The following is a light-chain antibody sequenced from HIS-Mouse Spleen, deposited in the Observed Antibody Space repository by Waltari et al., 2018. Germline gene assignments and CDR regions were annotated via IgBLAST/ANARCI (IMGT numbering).Light chain of an antibody. J-gene: IGLJ2*01. CDR3: YSAADNSGV. V-gene: IGLV3-27*01. CDR1: VLAKKY. CDR2: KDS. Sequence: SYELTQPSSVSESPGQTVRITCSGDVLAKKYARWFQQKPGQAPVLVIYKDSERPSGIPERFSGSSSGTTVTLTISGAQVEDEADYYCYSAADNSGVFGGGTKLTVL.